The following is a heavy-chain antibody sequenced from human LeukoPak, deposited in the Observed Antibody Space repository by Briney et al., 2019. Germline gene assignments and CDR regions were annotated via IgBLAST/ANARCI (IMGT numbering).Heavy chain of an antibody. CDR2: IYYSGST. V-gene: IGHV4-30-4*02. CDR1: GGSISSGDYY. Sequence: SETLSLTCTVSGGSISSGDYYWSWIRQPPGKGLEWIGYIYYSGSTSYNPSLKSRVTISVDTSKNQFSLKLSSVTAADTAVYYCARGGGSGSFGYWGQGTLVTVSS. J-gene: IGHJ4*02. CDR3: ARGGGSGSFGY. D-gene: IGHD3-10*01.